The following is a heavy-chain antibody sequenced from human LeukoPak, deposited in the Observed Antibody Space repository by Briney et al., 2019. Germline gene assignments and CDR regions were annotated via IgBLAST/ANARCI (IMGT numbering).Heavy chain of an antibody. J-gene: IGHJ3*01. V-gene: IGHV3-48*01. CDR3: AREWDTAISRGLYVVAFDV. Sequence: GGSLRLSCAASGFAFSSYSMNWVRQAPGKGLEWVSYISSSSSTIYYADSVKGRFTISRDNAKNSLYPQMNSLRAEDTAVYYCAREWDTAISRGLYVVAFDVWGQGTMVTDSS. CDR1: GFAFSSYS. D-gene: IGHD5-18*01. CDR2: ISSSSSTI.